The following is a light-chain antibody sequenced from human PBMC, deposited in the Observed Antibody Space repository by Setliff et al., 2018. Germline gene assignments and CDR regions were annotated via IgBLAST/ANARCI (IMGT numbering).Light chain of an antibody. CDR1: SSDVGGYNY. Sequence: QSVLAQPASVSGSPGQSTTISCTGTSSDVGGYNYVSWYQQHPGKAPKLMIYDVSNRPSGVSNRFSGSKSGNTASLTISGLQAEDEADYYCSSYTSSSTSYVFRTGTKGTVL. CDR3: SSYTSSSTSYV. V-gene: IGLV2-14*03. CDR2: DVS. J-gene: IGLJ1*01.